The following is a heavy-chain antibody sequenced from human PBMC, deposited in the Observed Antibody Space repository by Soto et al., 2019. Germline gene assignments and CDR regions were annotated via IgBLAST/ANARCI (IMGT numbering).Heavy chain of an antibody. J-gene: IGHJ3*02. V-gene: IGHV5-10-1*01. CDR3: ARSFVVVVAATQLDAFDI. CDR1: GYSFTSYW. D-gene: IGHD2-15*01. CDR2: IDPSDSYT. Sequence: LGESLKISCKGSGYSFTSYWISWVRQMPGKGLEWMGRIDPSDSYTNYSPSFQGHVTISADKSISTAYLQWSSLKASDTAMYYCARSFVVVVAATQLDAFDIWGQGTMVTVSS.